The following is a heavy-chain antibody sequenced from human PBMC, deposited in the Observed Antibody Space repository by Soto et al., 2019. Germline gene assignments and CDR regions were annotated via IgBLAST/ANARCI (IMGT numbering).Heavy chain of an antibody. CDR1: GCTFSSYA. Sequence: SVKVSCKASGCTFSSYALSCVRQAPGQVLEWMGGIIPIFGTANYAQKFQGRVTITADESTSTAYMELTSLRSEDTAVYYCARGARSSSTSFRYYYGMDVWGQGTTVTVSS. V-gene: IGHV1-69*13. CDR2: IIPIFGTA. D-gene: IGHD6-6*01. CDR3: ARGARSSSTSFRYYYGMDV. J-gene: IGHJ6*02.